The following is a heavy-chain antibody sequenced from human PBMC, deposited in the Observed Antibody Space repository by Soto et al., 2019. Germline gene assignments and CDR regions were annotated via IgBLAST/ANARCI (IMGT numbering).Heavy chain of an antibody. CDR1: GFTFSSYG. J-gene: IGHJ6*03. Sequence: GGSLRLSCAASGFTFSSYGMHWVRQAPGKGLEWVAVIWYDGSNKYYADSVKGRFTISRDNSKNTLYLQMNSLRAEDTAVYYCARDLAPIAARRGEIIYYYYYYMDVWGKGTTVTVSS. CDR3: ARDLAPIAARRGEIIYYYYYYMDV. D-gene: IGHD6-6*01. CDR2: IWYDGSNK. V-gene: IGHV3-33*01.